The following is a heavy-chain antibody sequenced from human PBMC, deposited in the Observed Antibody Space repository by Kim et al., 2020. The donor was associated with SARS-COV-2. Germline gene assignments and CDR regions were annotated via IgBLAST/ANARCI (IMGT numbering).Heavy chain of an antibody. CDR3: ARDFSYDSSGYRDY. D-gene: IGHD3-22*01. J-gene: IGHJ4*02. Sequence: AQKLQGRVTMTTDTSTSTAYMELRSLRSDDTAVYYCARDFSYDSSGYRDYWGQGTLVTVSS. V-gene: IGHV1-18*01.